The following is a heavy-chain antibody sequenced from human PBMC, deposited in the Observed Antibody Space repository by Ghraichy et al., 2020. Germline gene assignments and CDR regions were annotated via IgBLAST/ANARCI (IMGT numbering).Heavy chain of an antibody. CDR3: ARHGNIVVVPSAIAFDP. CDR2: IYYSGNT. V-gene: IGHV4-39*01. Sequence: SQTLSLTCTVSGGSITSSNYFWGWIRQPPGKGLEWIGSIYYSGNTYYTPSLESRVTMSVDTSTNQFSLKLSSVTAADTAVYYCARHGNIVVVPSAIAFDPWGQGTLVIVSS. CDR1: GGSITSSNYF. D-gene: IGHD2-2*01. J-gene: IGHJ5*02.